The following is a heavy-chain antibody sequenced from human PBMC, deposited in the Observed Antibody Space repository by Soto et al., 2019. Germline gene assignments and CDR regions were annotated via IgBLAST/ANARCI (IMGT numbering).Heavy chain of an antibody. CDR3: AKDKYYDFWSGQSYVDY. Sequence: PGGSLRLSCAASGFTFSSYGMSWLRQAPGKGLEWVSEISGSGGRTYYADSVKGRFTISRDNSKNTLYLQMNSLRAEDTARYYCAKDKYYDFWSGQSYVDYWGQGTLVTVSS. V-gene: IGHV3-23*01. D-gene: IGHD3-3*01. J-gene: IGHJ4*02. CDR2: ISGSGGRT. CDR1: GFTFSSYG.